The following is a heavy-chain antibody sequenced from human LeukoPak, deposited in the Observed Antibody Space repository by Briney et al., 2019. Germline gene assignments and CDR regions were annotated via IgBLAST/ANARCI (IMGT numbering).Heavy chain of an antibody. Sequence: GGSLRLSCGVSGITLSNYGMSWVRQAPGKGLEWVAGLSGSAGGTNYADSVKGRFTISRDNSKDTLFLQMDRLRAEDTAVYFCAKRGVVVRVFLVGFHKEAYYFDSWGQGAQVTVSS. CDR3: AKRGVVVRVFLVGFHKEAYYFDS. V-gene: IGHV3-23*01. J-gene: IGHJ4*02. D-gene: IGHD3-16*02. CDR1: GITLSNYG. CDR2: LSGSAGGT.